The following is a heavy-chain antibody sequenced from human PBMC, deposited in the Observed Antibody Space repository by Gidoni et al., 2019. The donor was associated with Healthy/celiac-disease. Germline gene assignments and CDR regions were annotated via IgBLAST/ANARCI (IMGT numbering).Heavy chain of an antibody. CDR2: IYYSGRT. D-gene: IGHD3-16*01. J-gene: IGHJ3*02. V-gene: IGHV4-39*01. CDR3: ARLQGGAFDI. CDR1: GGSISSSSYY. Sequence: QLQLQESSPGLVKPSEPLSLTCTVSGGSISSSSYYWGWILQPPGKGLEWIGSIYYSGRTYYNPSLKSRVTISVDTSKNQFSLKLSSVTAADTAVYYCARLQGGAFDIWGQGTMVTVSS.